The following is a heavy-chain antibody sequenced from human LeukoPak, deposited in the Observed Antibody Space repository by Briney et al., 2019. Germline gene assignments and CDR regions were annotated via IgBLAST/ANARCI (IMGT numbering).Heavy chain of an antibody. D-gene: IGHD4-17*01. CDR1: GYTFTSYY. CDR3: ARGENDYGDYAWKYYFDY. V-gene: IGHV1-46*01. Sequence: ASVKVSCKASGYTFTSYYMHWVRQAPGQGLEWMGVINPSGGSTSYAQKFQGRVTMTRDTSTSTVYMELSSLRSEDTAVYYCARGENDYGDYAWKYYFDYWGQGTLVTVSS. J-gene: IGHJ4*02. CDR2: INPSGGST.